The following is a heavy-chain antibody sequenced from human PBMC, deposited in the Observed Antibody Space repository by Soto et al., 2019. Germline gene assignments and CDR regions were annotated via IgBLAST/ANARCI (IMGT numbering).Heavy chain of an antibody. D-gene: IGHD6-13*01. CDR3: ARRWYSSSWNYYYYGMDV. Sequence: PSETLSLTCTVSGGSISSSSYYWGWIRQPPGKGLEWIGSIYYSGSTYYNPSLKSRVTISVDTSKNQFSLKLSSVTAADTAVYYCARRWYSSSWNYYYYGMDVWGQGTTVTVSS. V-gene: IGHV4-39*01. J-gene: IGHJ6*02. CDR1: GGSISSSSYY. CDR2: IYYSGST.